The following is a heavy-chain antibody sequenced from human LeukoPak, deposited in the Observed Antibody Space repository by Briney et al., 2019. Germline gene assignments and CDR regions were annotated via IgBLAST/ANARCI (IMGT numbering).Heavy chain of an antibody. CDR1: GFTFSSYA. J-gene: IGHJ4*02. CDR3: VKEDYYGSGSPPVFDY. Sequence: PGGSLRLSCSASGFTFSSYAMHWVRQAPGKGLEYVSAISSNGGSTYYADSVKGRFTISRDNSKNTLYLQMSSLRAEDTAVYYCVKEDYYGSGSPPVFDYWGQGTLVTVSS. D-gene: IGHD3-10*01. V-gene: IGHV3-64D*09. CDR2: ISSNGGST.